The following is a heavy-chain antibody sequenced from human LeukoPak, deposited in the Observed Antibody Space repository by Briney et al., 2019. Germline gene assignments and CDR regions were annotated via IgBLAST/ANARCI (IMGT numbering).Heavy chain of an antibody. CDR2: INTNTGNP. J-gene: IGHJ3*02. Sequence: GGSLRLSCAASGFTSSSYAMNWVRQAPGQGLEWMGWINTNTGNPTYAQGFTGRFVFSLDTSVSTAYLQISSLKAEDTAVYYCAVNSPRGSIVIWGQGTMVTVSS. CDR3: AVNSPRGSIVI. CDR1: GFTSSSYA. V-gene: IGHV7-4-1*02.